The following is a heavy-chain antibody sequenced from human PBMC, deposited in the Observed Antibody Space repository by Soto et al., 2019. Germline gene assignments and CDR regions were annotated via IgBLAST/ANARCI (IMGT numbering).Heavy chain of an antibody. V-gene: IGHV3-21*01. D-gene: IGHD5-18*01. CDR3: VRIQLYYYYYYGVDV. CDR1: GFTFSSYS. CDR2: ISSSSSYI. J-gene: IGHJ6*02. Sequence: PGGTLRLSGSASGFTFSSYSMSWVRQAPVKGLEWFSSISSSSSYIYYADSVKGRFTISRDNAKNSLYLQMNSLRAEDTAVYYCVRIQLYYYYYYGVDVWGQGTTVTVSS.